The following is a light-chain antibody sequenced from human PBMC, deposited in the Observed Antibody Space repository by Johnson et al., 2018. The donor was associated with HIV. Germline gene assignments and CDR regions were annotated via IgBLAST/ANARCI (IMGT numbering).Light chain of an antibody. CDR1: SSNIGNNY. Sequence: QSVLTQPPSVSAAPGQKVTISCSGSSSNIGNNYVTWYQQLPGTAPKLLIYENTKRPSGIPDRFSGSKSGTSATLGITGLQTGDAADYYCGTGDRSLSAGGVFGTGTKVTVL. CDR2: ENT. V-gene: IGLV1-51*02. J-gene: IGLJ1*01. CDR3: GTGDRSLSAGGV.